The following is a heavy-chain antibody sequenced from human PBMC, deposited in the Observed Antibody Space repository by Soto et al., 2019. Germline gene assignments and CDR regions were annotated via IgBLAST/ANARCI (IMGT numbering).Heavy chain of an antibody. CDR3: ARVDIGTTNWFDP. J-gene: IGHJ5*02. CDR2: INHRGYT. D-gene: IGHD5-12*01. Sequence: QVQLQQWGAGLLKPSETLSLTCAVYGGSFSGYYWSWIRQPPGKGLEWIGEINHRGYTTYNPSLKSRVTISVDTSKNQFSLKLSSVTAVDTAVYSCARVDIGTTNWFDPWGQGTPVTVSS. CDR1: GGSFSGYY. V-gene: IGHV4-34*01.